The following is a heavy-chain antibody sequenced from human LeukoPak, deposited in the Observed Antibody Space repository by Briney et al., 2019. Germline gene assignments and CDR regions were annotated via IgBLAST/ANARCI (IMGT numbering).Heavy chain of an antibody. CDR1: GGTFSSYT. Sequence: SVKVSCKASGGTFSSYTISWVRQAPGQGLEWMGRIIPIFGTANYAQKFQGRVTITADESTSTAYMELSSLRSEDTAVYYCARYQLLPSATPYYYYGMDVWGKGTTVTVSS. CDR3: ARYQLLPSATPYYYYGMDV. J-gene: IGHJ6*04. V-gene: IGHV1-69*13. CDR2: IIPIFGTA. D-gene: IGHD2-2*01.